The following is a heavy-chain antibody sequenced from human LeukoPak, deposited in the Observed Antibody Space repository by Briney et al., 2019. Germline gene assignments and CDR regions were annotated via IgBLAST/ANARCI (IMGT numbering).Heavy chain of an antibody. CDR1: GFTFSSYW. CDR2: VKSKADDGTT. CDR3: ATEGGSGSYYGDDAFDM. Sequence: AGGSLRLSCATSGFTFSSYWMSWVRQAPGKGLEWVGRVKSKADDGTTDYAAPVQGRFTISRDDSKNTLSLQMNSLKTEDTAVYYCATEGGSGSYYGDDAFDMWGQGTMVTVSS. D-gene: IGHD3-10*01. V-gene: IGHV3-15*01. J-gene: IGHJ3*02.